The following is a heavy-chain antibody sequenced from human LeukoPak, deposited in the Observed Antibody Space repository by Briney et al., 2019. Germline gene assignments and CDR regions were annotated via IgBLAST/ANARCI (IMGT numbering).Heavy chain of an antibody. D-gene: IGHD5-18*01. J-gene: IGHJ4*02. CDR1: EFTFSTYS. V-gene: IGHV3-21*01. CDR2: ISTSSSYI. Sequence: PGGSLRLSCAASEFTFSTYSMNWVRQAPGKGLEWVSFISTSSSYIYYADSVKGRFTISRDNAKNSLYLQMNSLRAEDTAVYYCARGSDTAMVLFSCFDYWGQGTLVTVSS. CDR3: ARGSDTAMVLFSCFDY.